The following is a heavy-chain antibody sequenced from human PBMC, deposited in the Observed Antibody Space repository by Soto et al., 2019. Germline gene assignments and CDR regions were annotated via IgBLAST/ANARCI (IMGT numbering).Heavy chain of an antibody. D-gene: IGHD6-19*01. Sequence: GESLKISFRGSGYSFHSYWIGWVRQMPGEGPGGGGRIDPSDSYTIYCASYQGHITISTNKSISTAYLQWSSMKDSDTAMYYCTRITISYSSGHYYYSYYGMDVWGQGTTVTVSS. J-gene: IGHJ6*02. CDR3: TRITISYSSGHYYYSYYGMDV. CDR1: GYSFHSYW. V-gene: IGHV5-10-1*01. CDR2: IDPSDSYT.